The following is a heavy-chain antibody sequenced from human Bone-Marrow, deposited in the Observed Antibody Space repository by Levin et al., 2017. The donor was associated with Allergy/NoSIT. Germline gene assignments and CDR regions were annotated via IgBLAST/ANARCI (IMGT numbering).Heavy chain of an antibody. CDR3: AREGSEHHY. D-gene: IGHD6-19*01. Sequence: GASVKVSCAASGFTFSSYWMSWVRQAPGKGLEWVANIKEDGSEENYVDSVKGRFTISRDNAKNSLYLQMNSLRVEDTGVYYCAREGSEHHYWGQGSLVTVSS. CDR1: GFTFSSYW. V-gene: IGHV3-7*04. J-gene: IGHJ4*02. CDR2: IKEDGSEE.